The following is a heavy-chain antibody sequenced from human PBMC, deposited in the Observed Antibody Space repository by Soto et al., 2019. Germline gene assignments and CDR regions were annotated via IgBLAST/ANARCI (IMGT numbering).Heavy chain of an antibody. Sequence: QVQLVQSGAEVKKPGASVKVSCKASGYTFTTYGISWVRQAPGQGLEWMGWISAYNGNTKYAQKLQGRVTMTTDTSTRTAYIELRSLTSDDAAVYYCARYSPPGDYWGQGTLVTVSS. CDR3: ARYSPPGDY. D-gene: IGHD2-21*01. V-gene: IGHV1-18*01. CDR2: ISAYNGNT. J-gene: IGHJ4*02. CDR1: GYTFTTYG.